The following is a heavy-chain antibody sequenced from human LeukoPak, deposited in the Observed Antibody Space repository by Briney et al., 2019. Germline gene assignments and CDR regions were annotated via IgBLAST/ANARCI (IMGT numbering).Heavy chain of an antibody. J-gene: IGHJ4*02. D-gene: IGHD2-15*01. CDR1: GFTFSSYW. CDR2: IQQDGSEK. V-gene: IGHV3-7*01. Sequence: GGSMRLSCAASGFTFSSYWMSWVRQAPGKGLEWVANIQQDGSEKYYVDSVKGRFTISRDNSKNTLYLQMGSLRAEDMAVYYCTTSVVAATLFDYWGQGTLVTVSS. CDR3: TTSVVAATLFDY.